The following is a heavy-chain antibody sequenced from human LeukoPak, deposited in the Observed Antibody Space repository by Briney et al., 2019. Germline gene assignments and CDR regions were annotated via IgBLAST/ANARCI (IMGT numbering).Heavy chain of an antibody. CDR2: IYTSGSA. CDR3: ARVVTYYYDSSGYYFDY. CDR1: GGSISSGSYY. D-gene: IGHD3-22*01. J-gene: IGHJ4*02. V-gene: IGHV4-61*02. Sequence: SQTLSLTCTVSGGSISSGSYYWSWIRQPAGKGLEWIGRIYTSGSANYNPSLKSRVTMSLDTSKNQFSLKLSSVTAADTAVYYCARVVTYYYDSSGYYFDYWGQGTLVTVSS.